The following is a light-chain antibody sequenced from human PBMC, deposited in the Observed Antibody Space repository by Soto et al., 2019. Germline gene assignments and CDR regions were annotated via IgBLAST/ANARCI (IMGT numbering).Light chain of an antibody. J-gene: IGLJ2*01. V-gene: IGLV1-40*01. CDR1: SSNIGAGYA. CDR3: QSYDSSRSAVV. Sequence: QSVLTQPPSVSAAPGPTVTLTCTRSSSNIGAGYAVHWYQQLPGPAPKILIYGNSNRPSGVPVRFSGSKSGTSASLAITGLQAEDEADYYCQSYDSSRSAVVFGGGTKVTVL. CDR2: GNS.